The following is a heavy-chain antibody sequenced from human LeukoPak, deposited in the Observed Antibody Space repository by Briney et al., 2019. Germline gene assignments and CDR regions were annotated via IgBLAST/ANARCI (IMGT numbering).Heavy chain of an antibody. J-gene: IGHJ6*03. CDR3: ARGYGDYIGYYYYYYYMDV. D-gene: IGHD4-17*01. V-gene: IGHV1-8*03. CDR2: MNPNRGNT. CDR1: GYTFTSYD. Sequence: ASVKVSCKASGYTFTSYDINWVRQATGPGLEWMGWMNPNRGNTGYAQKFQGRVTITRNTSISTAYMELSSLRSEDTAVYYCARGYGDYIGYYYYYYYMDVWGKGTTVTVSS.